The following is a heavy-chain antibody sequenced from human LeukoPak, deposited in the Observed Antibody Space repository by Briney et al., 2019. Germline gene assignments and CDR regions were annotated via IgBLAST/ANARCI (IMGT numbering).Heavy chain of an antibody. V-gene: IGHV3-7*01. CDR3: ARIKEYGFDI. CDR2: IKDDGSEK. D-gene: IGHD3-10*01. Sequence: GGTLRLSCAGSAFTFSSYWMSWVRQAPGKGPEWVANIKDDGSEKYYLDSVKGRFTISRDNAKNSLYLQMNSLRAEDTAVYSCARIKEYGFDIWGQGTMVTVSS. J-gene: IGHJ3*02. CDR1: AFTFSSYW.